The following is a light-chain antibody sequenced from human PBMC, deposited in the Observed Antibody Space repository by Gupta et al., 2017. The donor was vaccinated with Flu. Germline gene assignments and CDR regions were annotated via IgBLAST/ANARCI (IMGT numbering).Light chain of an antibody. V-gene: IGKV2-28*01. CDR2: LGS. CDR1: QSLLHSNGYNY. CDR3: QKRSNWPPYT. Sequence: TQSPLSLPVTPGEPASISCRSSQSLLHSNGYNYLDWYLQKPGQSPQLLIYLGSNRASGVPDRFSGSGSGTDFTLTISSLEPEDFAVYYCQKRSNWPPYTFGQGTRLEI. J-gene: IGKJ2*01.